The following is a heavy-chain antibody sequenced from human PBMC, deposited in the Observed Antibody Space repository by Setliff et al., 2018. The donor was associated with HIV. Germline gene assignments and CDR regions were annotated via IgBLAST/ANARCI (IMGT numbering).Heavy chain of an antibody. J-gene: IGHJ6*03. Sequence: ASVKVSCKASGYSFSRFSINWVRQAPGQGLEWMGWINTNSWIPTYAQGFTGRFVFSLDTTVRTAYLEISDLRADDTGVYYCARESSEYFDFSSGDFHYMDVWGKGTTVTVSS. CDR2: INTNSWIP. D-gene: IGHD3-3*01. CDR3: ARESSEYFDFSSGDFHYMDV. CDR1: GYSFSRFS. V-gene: IGHV7-4-1*02.